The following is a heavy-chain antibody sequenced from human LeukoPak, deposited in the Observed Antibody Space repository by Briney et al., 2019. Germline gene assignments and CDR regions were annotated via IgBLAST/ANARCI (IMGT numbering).Heavy chain of an antibody. Sequence: GEPLKISCKGSGYSFTSYWIGWVRQMPGKGLEWMGIIYPGDSDTRYSPSFRGQVTISADKSISTAYLQWSSLKASDTAMYYCARHVSGTYSQLGYWGQGTLVTVSS. CDR3: ARHVSGTYSQLGY. J-gene: IGHJ4*02. CDR2: IYPGDSDT. V-gene: IGHV5-51*01. D-gene: IGHD1-26*01. CDR1: GYSFTSYW.